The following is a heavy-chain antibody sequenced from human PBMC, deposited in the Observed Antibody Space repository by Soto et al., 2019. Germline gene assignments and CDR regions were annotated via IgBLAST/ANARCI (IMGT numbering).Heavy chain of an antibody. V-gene: IGHV4-31*03. D-gene: IGHD2-2*01. CDR1: GGSISSGVYY. Sequence: SETLSLTCTVSGGSISSGVYYWSWIRHHPGKGLEWIGYIYYIGSTYYNPSLKSRVTISVDTSKNQFSLKLSSVTAADTAVYYCARVDCSSTSCSPNYYYYGMDVWGQGTPVTVSS. CDR3: ARVDCSSTSCSPNYYYYGMDV. J-gene: IGHJ6*02. CDR2: IYYIGST.